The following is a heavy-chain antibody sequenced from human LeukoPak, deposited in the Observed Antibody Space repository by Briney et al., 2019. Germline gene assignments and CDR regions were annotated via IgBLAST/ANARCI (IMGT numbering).Heavy chain of an antibody. Sequence: GGSLRLSCAASGFTFSSSAMNWVRQAPGKGLEWVSSTNNVGSHIYYAGSVRGRFTISRDNAKNLLYLQMDSLRAEDTAVYYCARDPTQYLRYGYFDYWGQGTLVTVSS. CDR2: TNNVGSHI. J-gene: IGHJ4*02. D-gene: IGHD4-11*01. CDR3: ARDPTQYLRYGYFDY. V-gene: IGHV3-21*01. CDR1: GFTFSSSA.